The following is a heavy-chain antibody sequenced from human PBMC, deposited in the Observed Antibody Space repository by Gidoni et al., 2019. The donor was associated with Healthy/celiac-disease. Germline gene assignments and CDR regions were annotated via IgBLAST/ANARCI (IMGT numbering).Heavy chain of an antibody. CDR3: AREKGDLARRSVAFDI. CDR2: IIPIFGTA. D-gene: IGHD3-16*01. V-gene: IGHV1-69*01. Sequence: QVQLVQSGAEVKKPGSSVKVSCKASGGTFSSYAISWVRQAPGQGLEWMGGIIPIFGTANYAQKFQGRVTITADESTSTAYMELSSLRSEDTAVDYCAREKGDLARRSVAFDIWGQGTMVTVSS. J-gene: IGHJ3*02. CDR1: GGTFSSYA.